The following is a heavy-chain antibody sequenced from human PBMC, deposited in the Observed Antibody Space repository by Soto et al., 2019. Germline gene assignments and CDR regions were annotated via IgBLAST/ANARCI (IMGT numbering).Heavy chain of an antibody. D-gene: IGHD5-18*01. CDR2: IVVGSGNT. J-gene: IGHJ4*02. V-gene: IGHV1-58*01. CDR3: AAGAGPRGYSYGYESDY. CDR1: GFTFTSSA. Sequence: SVKVSCKASGFTFTSSAVQWVRQARGQRLEWIGWIVVGSGNTNYAQKFQERVTITRDMSTSTAYMELSSLRSEDTAVYYCAAGAGPRGYSYGYESDYWGQGTLVTVSS.